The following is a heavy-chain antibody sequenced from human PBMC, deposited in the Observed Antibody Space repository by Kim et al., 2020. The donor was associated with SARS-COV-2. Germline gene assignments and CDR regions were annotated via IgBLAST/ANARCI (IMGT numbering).Heavy chain of an antibody. D-gene: IGHD3-16*02. Sequence: GGSLRLSCAASGFTFSDYYMSWIRQAPGKGLEWVSYISSSSSYTNYADSVKGRFTISRDNAKNSLYLQMNSLRAEDTAVYYCARAHYDYVWGSYRPLDYWGQGTLVTGSS. V-gene: IGHV3-11*05. CDR3: ARAHYDYVWGSYRPLDY. CDR1: GFTFSDYY. CDR2: ISSSSSYT. J-gene: IGHJ4*02.